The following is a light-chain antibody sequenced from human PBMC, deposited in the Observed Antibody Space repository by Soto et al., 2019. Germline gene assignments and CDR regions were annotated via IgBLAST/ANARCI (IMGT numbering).Light chain of an antibody. Sequence: IVMTQSPATLSVSPGERANLSCRASQSVSSTLAWYQQKPGQAPRLLIYGASTRATGIPARFSGSGSGTEFTLTISSLQSEDFAVYYCQQYNNWPPWTFGQGTKVEIK. CDR1: QSVSST. V-gene: IGKV3-15*01. CDR2: GAS. J-gene: IGKJ1*01. CDR3: QQYNNWPPWT.